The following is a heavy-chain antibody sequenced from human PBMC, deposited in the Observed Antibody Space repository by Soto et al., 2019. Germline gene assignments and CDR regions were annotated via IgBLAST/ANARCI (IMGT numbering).Heavy chain of an antibody. CDR3: ARLNTGPNNRGTDFDH. Sequence: SETLSLTCAVSGGFVRSDDHYWGWIRQPPGRGLEWIGSILYTGSSYYNPSLKSRVSMSVDTSRNLFSLNLTSVTAADTARYYCARLNTGPNNRGTDFDHWGQGTQVTVS. D-gene: IGHD1-1*01. V-gene: IGHV4-39*02. J-gene: IGHJ4*02. CDR2: ILYTGSS. CDR1: GGFVRSDDHY.